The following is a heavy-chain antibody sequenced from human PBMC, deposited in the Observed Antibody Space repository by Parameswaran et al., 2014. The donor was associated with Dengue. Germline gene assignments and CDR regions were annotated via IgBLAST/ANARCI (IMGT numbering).Heavy chain of an antibody. Sequence: GSLRLSCTVSGGSISSYYWSWIRQPPGKGLEWIGYIYYSGSTNYNPSLKSRVTISVDTSKNQFSLKLSSVTAADTAVYYCARELWFGEQYYFDYWGQGTLVTVSS. CDR1: GGSISSYY. V-gene: IGHV4-59*01. CDR3: ARELWFGEQYYFDY. J-gene: IGHJ4*02. D-gene: IGHD3-10*01. CDR2: IYYSGST.